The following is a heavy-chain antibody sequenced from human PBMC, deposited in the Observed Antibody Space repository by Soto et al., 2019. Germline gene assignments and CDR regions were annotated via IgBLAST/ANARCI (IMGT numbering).Heavy chain of an antibody. CDR3: VRVGLEGLQGSQYYYGIDT. CDR1: LYSINRKYY. D-gene: IGHD1-26*01. V-gene: IGHV4-38-2*02. Sequence: SETLSLTCLMCLYSINRKYYWGCFRQSPAKGMEWLGHVYRTGSTSYNPSVGRRISISIDTAKNQFSLKMTSVSAAETAVYYCVRVGLEGLQGSQYYYGIDTWGQGATVTVSS. J-gene: IGHJ6*01. CDR2: VYRTGST.